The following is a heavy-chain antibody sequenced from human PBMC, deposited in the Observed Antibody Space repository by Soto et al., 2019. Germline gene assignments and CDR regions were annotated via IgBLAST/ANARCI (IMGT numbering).Heavy chain of an antibody. V-gene: IGHV3-30-3*01. D-gene: IGHD3-22*01. CDR1: GFTFSSYA. CDR3: ARSHDSSSYYTY. CDR2: ISYDGTNE. Sequence: GGSLRLSCAASGFTFSSYAMHWVRQAPGKGLEWVAVISYDGTNEDYADSVKGRFTIYRDNSKNTLYLQMNSLRADDTAVYYCARSHDSSSYYTYRGQGTLVTVSS. J-gene: IGHJ4*02.